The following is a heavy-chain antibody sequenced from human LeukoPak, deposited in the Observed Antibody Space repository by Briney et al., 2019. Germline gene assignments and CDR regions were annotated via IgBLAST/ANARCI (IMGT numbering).Heavy chain of an antibody. D-gene: IGHD6-19*01. CDR3: ASADSSGWYYFDY. CDR1: GGSISSAGYY. J-gene: IGHJ4*02. Sequence: SETLSLTCTVSGGSISSAGYYWSWIRQHPGKGLEWIGYMYYSGSTYYNPSLKSRVTISLDTSKNQFSLKLSSVTAADTAVYYCASADSSGWYYFDYWGQGTLVTVSS. CDR2: MYYSGST. V-gene: IGHV4-31*03.